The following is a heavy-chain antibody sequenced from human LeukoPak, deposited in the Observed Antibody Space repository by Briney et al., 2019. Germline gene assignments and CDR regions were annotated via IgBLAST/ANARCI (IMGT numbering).Heavy chain of an antibody. V-gene: IGHV4-39*06. CDR1: GGSISSSSYY. Sequence: PSETLSLTCTVSGGSISSSSYYWGWIRQPPGKGLEWIGSIYHSGSTYYNPSLKSRVTISVDTSKNQFPLKLSSVTAADTAVYYCARDFLGNYFDYWGQGTLVTVSS. J-gene: IGHJ4*02. CDR3: ARDFLGNYFDY. CDR2: IYHSGST.